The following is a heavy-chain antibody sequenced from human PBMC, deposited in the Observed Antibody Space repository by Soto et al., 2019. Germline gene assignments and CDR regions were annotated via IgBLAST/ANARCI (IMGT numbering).Heavy chain of an antibody. CDR2: IYYSGST. J-gene: IGHJ3*02. Sequence: SETLSLTCTVSGGSISSYYWSWIRQPPGKGLEWIGYIYYSGSTNYNPSHKSRVTISVDTSKNQFSLNLSSVTAADTSLYYCARHTPTNSGGSWAAFDIWGQGPMVTVSS. CDR3: ARHTPTNSGGSWAAFDI. D-gene: IGHD2-15*01. V-gene: IGHV4-59*08. CDR1: GGSISSYY.